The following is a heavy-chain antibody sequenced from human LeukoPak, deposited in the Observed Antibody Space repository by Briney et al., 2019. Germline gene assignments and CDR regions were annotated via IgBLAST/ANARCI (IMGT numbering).Heavy chain of an antibody. CDR3: ARDLLNYYGSGTPTKNWFDP. V-gene: IGHV1-2*02. Sequence: ASVKVSCKASVYTFTGYYMHWVRQAPGQGLEWMGWINPDSGGTNYAQKFQGRVTMTRDTSISTAYMELSRLRSDDTAVYYCARDLLNYYGSGTPTKNWFDPWGQGTLVTVSS. J-gene: IGHJ5*02. D-gene: IGHD3-10*01. CDR1: VYTFTGYY. CDR2: INPDSGGT.